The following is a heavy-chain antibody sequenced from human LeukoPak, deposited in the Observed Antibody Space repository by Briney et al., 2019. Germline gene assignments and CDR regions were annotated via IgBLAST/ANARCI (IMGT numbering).Heavy chain of an antibody. D-gene: IGHD2-2*01. J-gene: IGHJ4*02. CDR1: GYVFIGNY. Sequence: GASVKVSCEASGYVFIGNYLHWVRQAPGQGLEWMGWINPNNGDTNYAQKFQGRVTMTRDTSIKTAYMDLGSLRSDDTAVYYCARDRIGDCGTTSCYLAYWGQGTQVTVFS. CDR2: INPNNGDT. CDR3: ARDRIGDCGTTSCYLAY. V-gene: IGHV1-2*02.